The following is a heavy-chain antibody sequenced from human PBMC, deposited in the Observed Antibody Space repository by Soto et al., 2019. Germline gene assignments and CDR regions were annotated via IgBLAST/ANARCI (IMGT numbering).Heavy chain of an antibody. CDR3: AKDMIPGIAAAGTFYYYGMDV. V-gene: IGHV3-23*01. Sequence: PVGSLRLSCATSGLTFSSYAMSWVRQAPGKGLGWVSAISSSGGSTFYADSVKGRFTISGDNAKNSLYLQMNSLRAEDTALYYCAKDMIPGIAAAGTFYYYGMDVWGQGTTVTVSS. J-gene: IGHJ6*02. CDR1: GLTFSSYA. CDR2: ISSSGGST. D-gene: IGHD6-13*01.